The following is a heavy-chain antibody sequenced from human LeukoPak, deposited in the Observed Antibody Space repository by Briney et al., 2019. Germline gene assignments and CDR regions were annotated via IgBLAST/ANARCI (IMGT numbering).Heavy chain of an antibody. J-gene: IGHJ3*02. D-gene: IGHD4-17*01. CDR3: ARHGTAADGDYSAFDI. Sequence: PSETLSLTCSVSGGSIRTRNHYWGWIRRPPGKGLEWIGSIYQSGTTYYSLALQSRLTLFIDTSSNHFSLTMTSVTAADTGVYYCARHGTAADGDYSAFDIWGQGTMVTVSP. CDR1: GGSIRTRNHY. V-gene: IGHV4-39*01. CDR2: IYQSGTT.